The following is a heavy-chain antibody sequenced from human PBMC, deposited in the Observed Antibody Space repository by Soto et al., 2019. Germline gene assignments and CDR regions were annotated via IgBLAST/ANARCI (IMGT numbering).Heavy chain of an antibody. CDR3: ARHLREKYDSSGYYYVGYYGMDV. V-gene: IGHV5-51*01. D-gene: IGHD3-22*01. Sequence: GESLKISCKGSGYSFTSYWIGWVRQMPGKGLEWMGIIYPGDSDTRYSPSFQGQVTISADKSISTAYLQWSSLKASDTAMYYCARHLREKYDSSGYYYVGYYGMDVWGQGTTVTVSS. J-gene: IGHJ6*02. CDR2: IYPGDSDT. CDR1: GYSFTSYW.